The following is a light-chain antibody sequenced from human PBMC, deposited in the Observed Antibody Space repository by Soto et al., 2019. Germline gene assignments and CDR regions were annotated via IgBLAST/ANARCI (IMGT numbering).Light chain of an antibody. J-gene: IGLJ2*01. V-gene: IGLV2-14*01. Sequence: QSALTQPASVSGSPGQSITISCTGTSSDVGGYDYVSWYQQHPGKVPKLMIYDVSNRPSGVSNLFSGSKSGNTASLTISGLQAEDEADYYYSSYTSSSTLVFGGGTKLTVL. CDR2: DVS. CDR3: SSYTSSSTLV. CDR1: SSDVGGYDY.